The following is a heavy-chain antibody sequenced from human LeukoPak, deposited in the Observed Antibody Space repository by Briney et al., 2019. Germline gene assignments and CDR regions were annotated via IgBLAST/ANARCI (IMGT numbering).Heavy chain of an antibody. CDR1: GFTFGDYA. D-gene: IGHD3-22*01. CDR2: IRSKAYGGTT. J-gene: IGHJ4*02. Sequence: GGSLRLSCTASGFTFGDYAMSWFRQAPGKGLEWVGFIRSKAYGGTTEYAASVKGRFTISRDDSKSIAYLQMNSLKTEDTAVYYCTGDYYYDSSGSHWGQGTLVTVSS. CDR3: TGDYYYDSSGSH. V-gene: IGHV3-49*03.